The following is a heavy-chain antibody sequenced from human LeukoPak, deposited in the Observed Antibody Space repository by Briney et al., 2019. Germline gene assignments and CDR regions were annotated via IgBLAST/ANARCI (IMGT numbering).Heavy chain of an antibody. CDR1: GYSFTSYW. D-gene: IGHD6-13*01. CDR3: ARCESSWYDFDY. V-gene: IGHV5-51*01. CDR2: IYPGDSDT. Sequence: RGESLKLSCKAFGYSFTSYWIGWVRQMRGKGLEWMGIIYPGDSDTRYSPSFQGQVTISADKSISTAYLQWSSLKASDTAMYYCARCESSWYDFDYWGQGTLVTVSS. J-gene: IGHJ4*02.